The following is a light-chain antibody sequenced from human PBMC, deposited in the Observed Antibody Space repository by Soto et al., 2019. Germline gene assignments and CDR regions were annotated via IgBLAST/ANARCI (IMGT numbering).Light chain of an antibody. CDR2: GAS. Sequence: EIVLTQSPSTLSLSPGERVTLSCRASQSVRSNFLAWYQQRPGQAPRLLIYGASSRATGIPDRFSGSGSGTDFTLIISRLEPEDCAVYYCQQYGSALQTFGQGTKV. CDR3: QQYGSALQT. J-gene: IGKJ1*01. CDR1: QSVRSNF. V-gene: IGKV3-20*01.